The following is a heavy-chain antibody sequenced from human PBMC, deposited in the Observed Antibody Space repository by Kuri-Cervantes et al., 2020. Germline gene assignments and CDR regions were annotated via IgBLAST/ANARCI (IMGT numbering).Heavy chain of an antibody. Sequence: ASVKVSCKASGYTFTSYDINWVRQATGQGLEWMGWMNPSSGNTGYAQKFQGRVTMTRNTSISTAYMELSSLRSEDTAVYYCARGEDLLRFLECYQNWGQGTLVTVSS. CDR3: ARGEDLLRFLECYQN. CDR1: GYTFTSYD. D-gene: IGHD3-3*01. V-gene: IGHV1-8*01. J-gene: IGHJ4*02. CDR2: MNPSSGNT.